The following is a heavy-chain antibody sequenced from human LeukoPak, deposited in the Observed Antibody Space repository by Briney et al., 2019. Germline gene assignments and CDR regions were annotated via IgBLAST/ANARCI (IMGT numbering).Heavy chain of an antibody. CDR1: GGSNSSYY. Sequence: PPETLSLTCTVSGGSNSSYYWSWIRQPPGKGLEWIAYISDIGSINYNPSLKSRVTISLDTSKNQFSLKLSSVTAADTAVYYCAGHHPRNTVDFWGQGTLVTVSS. CDR2: ISDIGSI. J-gene: IGHJ4*02. V-gene: IGHV4-59*08. CDR3: AGHHPRNTVDF. D-gene: IGHD2/OR15-2a*01.